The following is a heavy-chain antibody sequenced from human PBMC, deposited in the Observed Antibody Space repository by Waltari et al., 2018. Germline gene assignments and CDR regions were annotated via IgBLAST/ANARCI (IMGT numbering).Heavy chain of an antibody. V-gene: IGHV1-69*08. J-gene: IGHJ6*02. CDR3: ATDRGYSTPDASYGMDV. D-gene: IGHD6-13*01. CDR2: IIPILGIA. Sequence: QVQLVQSGAEVKKPGSSVKVSCKASGGTFSSYTISWVRQAPGQGLEWMGRIIPILGIANYAQKFQGRVTITADKSTSTAYMELSSLRSEDTAVYYCATDRGYSTPDASYGMDVWGQGTTVTVSS. CDR1: GGTFSSYT.